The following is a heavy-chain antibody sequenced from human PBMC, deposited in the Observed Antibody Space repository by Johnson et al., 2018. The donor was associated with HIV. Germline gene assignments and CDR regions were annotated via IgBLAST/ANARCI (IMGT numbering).Heavy chain of an antibody. V-gene: IGHV3-13*01. J-gene: IGHJ3*02. CDR1: GFTFSSYD. D-gene: IGHD2-15*01. CDR2: IGTAGDT. CDR3: ARGYDSSGGSCYVGAFDI. Sequence: VQLVESGGGLIQPGGSLRLSCAASGFTFSSYDMHWVRQATGKGLEWVSAIGTAGDTYYPGSVKGRFTISRENAKNSLYLQMNSLRAGDTAVYYCARGYDSSGGSCYVGAFDIWGQGTMVTVSS.